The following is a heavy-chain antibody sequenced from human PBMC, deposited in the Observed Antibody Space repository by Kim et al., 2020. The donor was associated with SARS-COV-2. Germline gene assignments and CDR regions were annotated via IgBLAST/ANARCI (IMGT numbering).Heavy chain of an antibody. D-gene: IGHD3-9*01. CDR3: VRGTGYLFHYMDV. J-gene: IGHJ6*03. V-gene: IGHV3-9*01. Sequence: GGSLRLSCGASGFRFGDYGMHWVRQAPGRGLEWVSGLSWNSQNIVYADSMKGRFTISRDNAKNSLYLQMNSLRPEDTALYYCVRGTGYLFHYMDVWGNGTTVSVSS. CDR1: GFRFGDYG. CDR2: LSWNSQNI.